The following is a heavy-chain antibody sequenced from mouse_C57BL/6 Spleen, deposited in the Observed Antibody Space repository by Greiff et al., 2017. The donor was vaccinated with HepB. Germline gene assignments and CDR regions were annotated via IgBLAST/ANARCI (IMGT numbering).Heavy chain of an antibody. D-gene: IGHD1-1*01. CDR3: ARHSDYYGRNAMDY. Sequence: QVQLKESGPGLVAPSQSLSITCTVSGFSLTSYGVHWVRQPPGKGLEWLVVIWSDGSTTYNSALKSRLSISKDNSKSQVFLKMNSLQTDDTAMYYCARHSDYYGRNAMDYWGQGTSVTVSS. CDR1: GFSLTSYG. CDR2: IWSDGST. V-gene: IGHV2-6-1*01. J-gene: IGHJ4*01.